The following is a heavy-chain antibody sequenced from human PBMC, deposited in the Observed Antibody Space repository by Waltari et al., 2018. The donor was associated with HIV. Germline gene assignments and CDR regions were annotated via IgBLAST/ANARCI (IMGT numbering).Heavy chain of an antibody. Sequence: EVQLVESGGGLVQPGRSLRLSCAASGFNFDDYAMHWVRQAPGKGLEWVSGISWNSGSIGYADSVKGRFTISRDNAKNSLYLQMNSLRAEDTALYYCAKDSSTSRYYFYGMDVWGQGTTVTVSS. J-gene: IGHJ6*02. CDR1: GFNFDDYA. CDR2: ISWNSGSI. D-gene: IGHD2-2*01. CDR3: AKDSSTSRYYFYGMDV. V-gene: IGHV3-9*01.